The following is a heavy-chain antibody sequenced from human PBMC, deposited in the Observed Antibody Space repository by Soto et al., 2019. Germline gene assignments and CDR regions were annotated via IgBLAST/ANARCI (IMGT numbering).Heavy chain of an antibody. CDR3: ARDGSGSYYINWFAP. Sequence: PSETLSLTCAVYGGSFSGYYWSWIRQPPGKGLEWIGEINHSGSTNYNPSLKSRVTISVDTSKNQFSLKLSSVTAADTAVYYCARDGSGSYYINWFAPWGQGTLVTVSS. CDR1: GGSFSGYY. V-gene: IGHV4-34*01. D-gene: IGHD3-10*01. J-gene: IGHJ5*02. CDR2: INHSGST.